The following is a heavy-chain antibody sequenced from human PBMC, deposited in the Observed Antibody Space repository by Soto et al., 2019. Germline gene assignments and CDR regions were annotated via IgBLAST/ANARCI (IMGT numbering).Heavy chain of an antibody. V-gene: IGHV1-46*03. CDR1: GDTFSSYY. CDR2: INPTGRST. D-gene: IGHD6-13*01. CDR3: ASDLAPYSSTFDIQY. J-gene: IGHJ1*01. Sequence: QVQLVQSGAEVKKPGASVKVSCTASGDTFSSYYMHWVRQAPGQGLEWVGKINPTGRSTSYAQKFQGRVTMTRDTCTSTVYMELSSVRSEDTGVYFCASDLAPYSSTFDIQYWGPGTLVTVSS.